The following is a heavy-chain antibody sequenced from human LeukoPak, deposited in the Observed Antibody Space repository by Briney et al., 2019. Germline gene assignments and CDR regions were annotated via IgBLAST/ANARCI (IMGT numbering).Heavy chain of an antibody. D-gene: IGHD1-26*01. CDR1: GFTFSSYG. J-gene: IGHJ6*03. CDR2: IRYDAINK. CDR3: AKDGDTVSGTYYFDMDV. Sequence: PGRSLRLSCAASGFTFSSYGMHWVRRAPGKGLEWVAFIRYDAINKYYADSVKGRFTISRDNSRNTLYLQMNSLRAEDTALYYCAKDGDTVSGTYYFDMDVWGKGTTVTISS. V-gene: IGHV3-30*02.